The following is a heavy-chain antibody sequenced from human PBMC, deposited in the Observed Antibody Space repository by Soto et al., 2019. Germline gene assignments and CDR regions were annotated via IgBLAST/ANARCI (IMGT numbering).Heavy chain of an antibody. CDR3: AHRVLRTVFGLVTTTAIYFDF. D-gene: IGHD3-3*01. Sequence: QITLNESGPTQVKPRQSLTLTCTFSGFSLTTSGEGVGWIRQSPGKAPEWLALIYWDDDKRYSPSLKSRLTITKDTSKNQVVLTMAALDPADTATYYCAHRVLRTVFGLVTTTAIYFDFWGQGTPVAVSS. V-gene: IGHV2-5*02. CDR1: GFSLTTSGEG. J-gene: IGHJ4*02. CDR2: IYWDDDK.